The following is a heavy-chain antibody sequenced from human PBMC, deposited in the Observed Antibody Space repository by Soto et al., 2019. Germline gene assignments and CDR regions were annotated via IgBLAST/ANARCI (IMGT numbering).Heavy chain of an antibody. CDR1: RFTFSSCA. J-gene: IGHJ4*02. Sequence: GGSLRLSCSASRFTFSSCAMRWVRQAPGKGLEYVSGITSDGDNTYHADSVKGRFTISRDNSKNTLYLQMSSLRIDDTAVYYCVKGNQLLRYYFESWGQGALVTVSS. CDR2: ITSDGDNT. V-gene: IGHV3-64D*06. D-gene: IGHD3-10*02. CDR3: VKGNQLLRYYFES.